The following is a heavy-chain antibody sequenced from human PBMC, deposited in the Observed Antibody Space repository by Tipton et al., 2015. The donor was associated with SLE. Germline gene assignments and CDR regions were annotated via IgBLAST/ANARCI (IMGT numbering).Heavy chain of an antibody. J-gene: IGHJ4*02. Sequence: TLSLTCAVSGHSVSRDYYWGWFRQPPGKGLEWIGSIYYTGTTYYTPSLKSRVTISFDTSKNHFSLKLSSVTAADTAVYFCATYVAIAAADIDYWGQGMLVTVSS. CDR2: IYYTGTT. V-gene: IGHV4-38-2*01. CDR1: GHSVSRDYY. D-gene: IGHD6-13*01. CDR3: ATYVAIAAADIDY.